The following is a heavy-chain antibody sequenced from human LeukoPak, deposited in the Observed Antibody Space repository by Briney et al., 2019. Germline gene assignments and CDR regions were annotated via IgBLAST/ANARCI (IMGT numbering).Heavy chain of an antibody. Sequence: ASVKVSCKASGYTFTGYYLHWVRQAPGQGLEWMGCVNPNSGDTNYAQKFQGSVTMTRDTSINTVYMELSRLRSDDTAVYFCARGPYSYDSSGAFDIWGQGTMVTVSS. V-gene: IGHV1-2*02. CDR2: VNPNSGDT. D-gene: IGHD3-22*01. CDR3: ARGPYSYDSSGAFDI. J-gene: IGHJ3*02. CDR1: GYTFTGYY.